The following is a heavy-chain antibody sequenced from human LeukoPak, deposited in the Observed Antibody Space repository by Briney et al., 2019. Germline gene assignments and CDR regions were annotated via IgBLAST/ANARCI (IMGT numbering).Heavy chain of an antibody. D-gene: IGHD1-26*01. Sequence: PSETLSLTCSVSGGSISSYYWSWIRQPAGKGLEWIGRIYTSGSTNYNPSLKSRVTMSVDTSKNQFSLKLSSVTAADTAVYYCARDSGSYSRGVFDIWGQGTMVTVSS. CDR3: ARDSGSYSRGVFDI. V-gene: IGHV4-4*07. CDR2: IYTSGST. CDR1: GGSISSYY. J-gene: IGHJ3*02.